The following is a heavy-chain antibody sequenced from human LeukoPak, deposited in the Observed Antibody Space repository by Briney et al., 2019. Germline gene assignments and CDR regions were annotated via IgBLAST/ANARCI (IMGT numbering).Heavy chain of an antibody. Sequence: SETLSLTCTVSGGSISSGSYYWSWIRQPAGKGLEWIGRIYTSGSTNYNPSLKSRVTISVDTSKNQFSLKLSSVTAADTAVYYCARAASYRHWWLDPWGQGTLVTVSS. V-gene: IGHV4-61*02. CDR3: ARAASYRHWWLDP. J-gene: IGHJ5*02. CDR1: GGSISSGSYY. D-gene: IGHD3-16*02. CDR2: IYTSGST.